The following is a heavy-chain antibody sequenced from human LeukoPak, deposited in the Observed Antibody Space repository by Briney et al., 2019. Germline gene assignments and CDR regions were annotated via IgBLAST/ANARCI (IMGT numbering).Heavy chain of an antibody. J-gene: IGHJ4*02. CDR1: GFTFSSYG. Sequence: QAGGSLRLSCAASGFTFSSYGMHWVRQAPGRGLEWVAVIWYDGSNKYYADSVKGRFTISRDSSKNTLYLQMNSLRAEDTAVYYCARTSSGYLDYWGQGTLVTVSS. CDR2: IWYDGSNK. D-gene: IGHD3-22*01. V-gene: IGHV3-33*01. CDR3: ARTSSGYLDY.